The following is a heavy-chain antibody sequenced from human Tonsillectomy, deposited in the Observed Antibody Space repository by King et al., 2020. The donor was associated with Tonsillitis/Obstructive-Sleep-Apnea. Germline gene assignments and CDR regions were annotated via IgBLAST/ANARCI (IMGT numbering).Heavy chain of an antibody. D-gene: IGHD3-3*01. CDR1: GFIFRSYG. CDR3: ATVRCVEYLPGGYFDN. Sequence: VQLVESGGGLVQPGGSLRLSCAASGFIFRSYGMSWVRQAPGKGLEWVSGLSGSGGHIFYADSVKGRFTISRDNSKNTLYLQMNSLRAEDTAVYYCATVRCVEYLPGGYFDNWGQGTLVTVSS. V-gene: IGHV3-23*04. CDR2: LSGSGGHI. J-gene: IGHJ4*02.